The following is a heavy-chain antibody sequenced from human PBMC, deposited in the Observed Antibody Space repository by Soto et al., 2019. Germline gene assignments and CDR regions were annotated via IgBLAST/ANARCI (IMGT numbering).Heavy chain of an antibody. D-gene: IGHD6-13*01. J-gene: IGHJ6*03. V-gene: IGHV4-59*01. CDR2: IYYSGST. CDR3: AREIAAPHYYYYMDV. Sequence: LETLSLTCTVSGGSISSYYWSWIRQPPGKGLEWIGYIYYSGSTNYNPSLKSRVTISVDTSKNQFSLKLSSVTAADTAVYYCAREIAAPHYYYYMDVWGKGTTVTVSS. CDR1: GGSISSYY.